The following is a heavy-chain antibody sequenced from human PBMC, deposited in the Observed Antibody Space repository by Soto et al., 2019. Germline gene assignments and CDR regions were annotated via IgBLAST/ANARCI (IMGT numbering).Heavy chain of an antibody. CDR2: IYHSGST. D-gene: IGHD2-15*01. J-gene: IGHJ4*02. CDR3: ARVSCGGSCLDY. V-gene: IGHV4-30-2*01. CDR1: GGSISSGGYS. Sequence: SETLSLTCAVSGGSISSGGYSWSWIRQPPGKGLEWIGYIYHSGSTYYNPSLKSRVTISVDRSKNQFSLKLSSVTAADTAVYYCARVSCGGSCLDYWGQGTLVTVSS.